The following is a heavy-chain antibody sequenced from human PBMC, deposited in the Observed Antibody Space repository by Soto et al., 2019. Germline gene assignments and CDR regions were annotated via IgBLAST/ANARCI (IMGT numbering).Heavy chain of an antibody. D-gene: IGHD6-19*01. Sequence: QVALVESGGGVVRPGRSLRLSCGASGFSFSKYGMHWVRQAPGEGLEWLSLISYDGSEKWYAESVKGRFTISRDNSKNTLYLQMNSLRGNDTAVYFRAKGYEVSPPVVSAWYSNYFYGVDVWGRGTTVTVSS. CDR3: AKGYEVSPPVVSAWYSNYFYGVDV. CDR2: ISYDGSEK. J-gene: IGHJ6*02. V-gene: IGHV3-30*18. CDR1: GFSFSKYG.